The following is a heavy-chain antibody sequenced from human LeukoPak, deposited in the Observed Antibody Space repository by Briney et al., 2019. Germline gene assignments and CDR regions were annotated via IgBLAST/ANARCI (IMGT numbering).Heavy chain of an antibody. D-gene: IGHD6-6*01. Sequence: GGSLRLSCAASGFTVSSNYMSWVRQAPGKGLEWVSVIYSGGSTYYADSAKGRFTISRDNSKNTLYLQMNSLRAEDTAVYYCARDHGSSDAFDIWGQGTMVTVSS. CDR1: GFTVSSNY. J-gene: IGHJ3*02. CDR2: IYSGGST. V-gene: IGHV3-53*01. CDR3: ARDHGSSDAFDI.